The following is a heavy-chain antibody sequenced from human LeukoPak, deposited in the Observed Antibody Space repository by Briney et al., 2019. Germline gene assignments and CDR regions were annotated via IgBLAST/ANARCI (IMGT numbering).Heavy chain of an antibody. CDR2: IYYSGST. D-gene: IGHD3-10*01. J-gene: IGHJ5*02. CDR1: GGSISSSSYY. V-gene: IGHV4-39*01. Sequence: PSETLSLTCTVSGGSISSSSYYWGWIRQPPGKGLEWIGNIYYSGSTYYNPSLKSRVTISVDTSKNQFSLKLSSVTAADTAVYYCARHPPASPYYYGSGSYYGNWFDPWGQGTLVTVSS. CDR3: ARHPPASPYYYGSGSYYGNWFDP.